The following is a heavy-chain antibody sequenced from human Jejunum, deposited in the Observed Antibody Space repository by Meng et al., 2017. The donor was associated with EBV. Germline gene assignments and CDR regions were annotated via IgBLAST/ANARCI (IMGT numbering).Heavy chain of an antibody. CDR2: IYNSGST. CDR3: ARVYYYDFSGFKTKDFFEY. D-gene: IGHD3-22*01. CDR1: DDSISSGGYY. V-gene: IGHV4-30-4*01. J-gene: IGHJ4*02. Sequence: QVQLQESGPGLVKPSQTLSLTCRVSDDSISSGGYYWSWIRQPPGKGLEWIGYIYNSGSTYYNPSLKSRLTISVDKSKNQFSLKLSSVTAADTAVYYCARVYYYDFSGFKTKDFFEYWSQGTLVTVSS.